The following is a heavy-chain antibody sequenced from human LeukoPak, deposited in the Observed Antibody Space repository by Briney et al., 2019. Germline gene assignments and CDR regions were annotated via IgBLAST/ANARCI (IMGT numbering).Heavy chain of an antibody. CDR1: GFTVSSNY. V-gene: IGHV3-53*01. CDR3: ARAVLSPDSSGWGGYYFDY. Sequence: PGGSLRLSCAASGFTVSSNYMSWVRQAPGKGLEWVSVIYSGGSTYYADSVKGRFTISRDNSKNTLYLQMNSLRAEDTVVYYCARAVLSPDSSGWGGYYFDYWGQGTLVTVSS. J-gene: IGHJ4*02. D-gene: IGHD6-19*01. CDR2: IYSGGST.